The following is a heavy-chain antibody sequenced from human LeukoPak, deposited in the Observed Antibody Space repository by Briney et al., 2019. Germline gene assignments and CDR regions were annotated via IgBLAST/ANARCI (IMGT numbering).Heavy chain of an antibody. Sequence: ASVKVSCKASGYTFTSYDINWVRQVTGQGLEWMGWMNPNSGNTGYAQKFQGRVTMTRNTSISTAYMELSSLRSEDTAVYYCARGDIMREQDAFDIWGQGTMVTVSS. CDR2: MNPNSGNT. CDR3: ARGDIMREQDAFDI. J-gene: IGHJ3*02. CDR1: GYTFTSYD. D-gene: IGHD3-16*01. V-gene: IGHV1-8*01.